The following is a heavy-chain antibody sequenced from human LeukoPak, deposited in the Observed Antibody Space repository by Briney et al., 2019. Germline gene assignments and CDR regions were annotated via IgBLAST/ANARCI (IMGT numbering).Heavy chain of an antibody. D-gene: IGHD3-10*01. V-gene: IGHV1-46*01. CDR2: INPSGGST. CDR3: ARESMVRGVTPRFGY. Sequence: ASVKVSCKASGYTFTSYYMHWVRQAPGQGLEWMGIINPSGGSTSYAQKFQGRVTMTRDTSTSTVYMELSSLRSEDTAVYYCARESMVRGVTPRFGYWGQGTLVTVSS. J-gene: IGHJ4*02. CDR1: GYTFTSYY.